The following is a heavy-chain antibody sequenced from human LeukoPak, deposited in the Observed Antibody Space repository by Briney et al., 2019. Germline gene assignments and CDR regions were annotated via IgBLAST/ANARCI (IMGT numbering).Heavy chain of an antibody. J-gene: IGHJ3*02. Sequence: SETLSLTCTVSGGSISSYYWSWIRQPAGKGLEWIGRIYTSGSTNYNPSLKSRVTMSVDTSKNQFSLKLSSATAADTAVYYCARDKHKYYYDSSGYNDAFDIWGQGTMVTVSS. V-gene: IGHV4-4*07. CDR3: ARDKHKYYYDSSGYNDAFDI. CDR2: IYTSGST. CDR1: GGSISSYY. D-gene: IGHD3-22*01.